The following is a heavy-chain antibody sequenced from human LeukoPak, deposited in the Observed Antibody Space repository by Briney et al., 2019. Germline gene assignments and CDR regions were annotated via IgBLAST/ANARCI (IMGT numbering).Heavy chain of an antibody. J-gene: IGHJ5*02. CDR3: ARSSMVDAASPGT. Sequence: ASVKASCKASGYTFTGYYIHWVRQAPGQGLEWMGRINPNSGVTTYAQKFQGRVTMTRDTSISTAYMDLRSLTYDDTAFYYCARSSMVDAASPGTWGQGTLVTVSS. D-gene: IGHD2-15*01. CDR1: GYTFTGYY. CDR2: INPNSGVT. V-gene: IGHV1-2*06.